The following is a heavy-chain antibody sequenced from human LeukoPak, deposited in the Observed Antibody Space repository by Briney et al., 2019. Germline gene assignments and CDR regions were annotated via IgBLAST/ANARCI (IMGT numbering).Heavy chain of an antibody. CDR3: ASIYDSSGYPVDY. CDR2: ISYDGSNK. CDR1: GFTFRSYA. Sequence: GGSLRLSCAASGFTFRSYAMHWVRQAPGKGLEWVAVISYDGSNKYYADSVKGRFTISRDNSKNTLYLQMNSLRAEDTAVYYCASIYDSSGYPVDYWGQGTLVTVSS. J-gene: IGHJ4*02. V-gene: IGHV3-30-3*01. D-gene: IGHD3-22*01.